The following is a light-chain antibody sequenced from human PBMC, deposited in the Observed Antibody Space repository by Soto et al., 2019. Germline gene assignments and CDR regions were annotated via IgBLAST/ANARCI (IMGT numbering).Light chain of an antibody. CDR2: GAS. J-gene: IGKJ2*01. CDR3: QQYNNWPPYT. V-gene: IGKV3-15*01. CDR1: QSVGSD. Sequence: EIVMTQSPTTLSVSPGESVTLSCRASQSVGSDLAWYQKIPCQAPRLLIYGASTRATGIPARFSGSGSATEFTLTIISLQSKDIAVYYCQQYNNWPPYTFGQGTKLEIK.